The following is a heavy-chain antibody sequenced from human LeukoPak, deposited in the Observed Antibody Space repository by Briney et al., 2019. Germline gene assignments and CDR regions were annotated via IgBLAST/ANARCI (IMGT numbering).Heavy chain of an antibody. CDR3: AREPYYYDSSGYFDY. CDR2: ISSSGSTI. D-gene: IGHD3-22*01. J-gene: IGHJ4*02. V-gene: IGHV3-48*03. Sequence: PGGSLRLSCAASGFTFSSYEMNWVRQAPGKGLEWVSYISSSGSTIYYADSVKGRFTISRDNAKNSLYLQMNSLRAEYTAAYYCAREPYYYDSSGYFDYWGQGTLVTVSS. CDR1: GFTFSSYE.